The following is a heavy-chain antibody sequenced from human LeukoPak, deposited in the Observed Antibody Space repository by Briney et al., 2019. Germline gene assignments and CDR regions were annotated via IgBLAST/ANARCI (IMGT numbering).Heavy chain of an antibody. Sequence: SETLSLTCTVSGGSISSYYWSWIRQPPGRGLEWIGYIYHSGSTYYNPSLKSRVTISLDRSNNQFSLKLNSITAADTAVYYCARAGVGISTNWLDPWGQGILVAVSS. J-gene: IGHJ5*02. CDR3: ARAGVGISTNWLDP. CDR2: IYHSGST. CDR1: GGSISSYY. V-gene: IGHV4-59*12. D-gene: IGHD2/OR15-2a*01.